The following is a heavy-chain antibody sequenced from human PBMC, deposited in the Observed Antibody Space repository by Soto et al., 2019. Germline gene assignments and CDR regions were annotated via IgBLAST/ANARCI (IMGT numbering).Heavy chain of an antibody. D-gene: IGHD2-2*01. V-gene: IGHV4-34*01. CDR3: ARGRFCSSTSCYRDWFDP. CDR1: GGSFSGYY. CDR2: INHSGST. J-gene: IGHJ5*02. Sequence: QVQLQQWGAGLLKPSETLSLTCAVYGGSFSGYYWSWIRQPPGKGLEWIGEINHSGSTNYNPSLKSRVTRSVDTSKNQFSLKLSSVTAADTAVYYCARGRFCSSTSCYRDWFDPWGQRTLVTVSS.